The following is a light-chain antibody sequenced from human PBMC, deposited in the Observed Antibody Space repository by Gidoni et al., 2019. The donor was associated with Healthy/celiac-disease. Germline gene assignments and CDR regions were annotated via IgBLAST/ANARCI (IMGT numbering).Light chain of an antibody. CDR2: KVS. V-gene: IGKV2-30*02. CDR1: QRLVHSDGNTY. CDR3: MQGTHLYT. Sequence: DVVMTQSPLSLPVTLGQPASISCRSSQRLVHSDGNTYLNWFQQRPGQSPRRLIYKVSNRDSGVPDRFSGSGSGTDFTLKISRVEAEDVGVYYCMQGTHLYTFXQXTKLEIK. J-gene: IGKJ2*01.